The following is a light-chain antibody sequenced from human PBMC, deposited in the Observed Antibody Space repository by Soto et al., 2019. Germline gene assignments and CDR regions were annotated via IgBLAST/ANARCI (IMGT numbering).Light chain of an antibody. V-gene: IGKV3-11*01. Sequence: VLTQSPGTLSLSPGERATLSCRASQSVRSTYLAWYQQKTGQAPRLLIYDVSNRATGIPARFSGSGSGTDFTLTISSLQPEDFAVYYCQQRSNWPRTFGQGTKVDIK. CDR3: QQRSNWPRT. J-gene: IGKJ1*01. CDR2: DVS. CDR1: QSVRSTY.